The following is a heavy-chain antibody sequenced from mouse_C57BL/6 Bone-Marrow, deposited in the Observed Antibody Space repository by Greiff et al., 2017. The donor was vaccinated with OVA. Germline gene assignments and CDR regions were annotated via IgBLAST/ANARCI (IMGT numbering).Heavy chain of an antibody. CDR1: GYTFTSYW. CDR2: IDPSDSET. Sequence: QVQLQQPGAELVRPGSSVKLSCKASGYTFTSYWMHWVKQRPIQGLEWIGNIDPSDSETHYNQKFKDKATLTVDKSSSTAYMQLSSLTSEDSAVYYCAREFYYYGSGLYAMDYWGQGTSVTVSS. V-gene: IGHV1-52*01. D-gene: IGHD1-1*01. J-gene: IGHJ4*01. CDR3: AREFYYYGSGLYAMDY.